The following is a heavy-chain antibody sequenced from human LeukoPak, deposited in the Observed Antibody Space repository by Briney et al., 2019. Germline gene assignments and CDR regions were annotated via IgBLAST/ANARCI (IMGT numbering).Heavy chain of an antibody. Sequence: PSETLSLTCGVFGVSINDYYWSWIRQSPGKGLGWIGEISHTEGTRYNPSLESRVTMSVGTSENQLSLKLIFVTAADTAVYYCARIRCGHSGSVCYNRWGLGTLVTVSS. CDR2: ISHTEGT. CDR3: ARIRCGHSGSVCYNR. J-gene: IGHJ1*01. CDR1: GVSINDYY. V-gene: IGHV4-34*01. D-gene: IGHD3-9*01.